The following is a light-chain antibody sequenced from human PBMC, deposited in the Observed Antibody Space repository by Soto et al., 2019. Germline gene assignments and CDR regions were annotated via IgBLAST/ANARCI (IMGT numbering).Light chain of an antibody. CDR3: QQSYSTLFT. V-gene: IGKV1-39*01. CDR2: AAS. CDR1: QTIIRY. Sequence: DIQMTQSPSSLSASVGDRVTITCRASQTIIRYLNWYQQKPGRAPNLLIYAASSLQSGVPSRFSGSGSGTEFTLTIGSLQPEDFATYYCQQSYSTLFTFGPGTKVEIK. J-gene: IGKJ3*01.